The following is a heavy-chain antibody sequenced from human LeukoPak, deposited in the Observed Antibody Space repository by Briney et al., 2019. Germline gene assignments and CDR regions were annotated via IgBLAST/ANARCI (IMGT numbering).Heavy chain of an antibody. J-gene: IGHJ5*02. CDR1: GFTFSSYS. Sequence: PGGSLRLSCAASGFTFSSYSMNWVRQAPGKGLEWGSSISSSSSYIYYADSVKGRFTISRDNAKNSLYLQMNSLRAEDTAVYYCARDRYSSSWFLYNWFDPWGHGTLVTVSS. CDR3: ARDRYSSSWFLYNWFDP. CDR2: ISSSSSYI. D-gene: IGHD6-13*01. V-gene: IGHV3-21*01.